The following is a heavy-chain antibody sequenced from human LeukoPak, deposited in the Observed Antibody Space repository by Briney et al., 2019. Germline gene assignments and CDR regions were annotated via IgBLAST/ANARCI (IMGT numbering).Heavy chain of an antibody. CDR2: MNPNSGNT. CDR1: GYTFTSYD. D-gene: IGHD6-13*01. Sequence: ASVKVSCKASGYTFTSYDINWVRQATGRGLEWMGWMNPNSGNTGYAQKFQGRVTITRNTSISTAYMELSSLRSEDTAVYYCARAFVAAAGDDYWGQGTLVTVSS. J-gene: IGHJ4*02. CDR3: ARAFVAAAGDDY. V-gene: IGHV1-8*03.